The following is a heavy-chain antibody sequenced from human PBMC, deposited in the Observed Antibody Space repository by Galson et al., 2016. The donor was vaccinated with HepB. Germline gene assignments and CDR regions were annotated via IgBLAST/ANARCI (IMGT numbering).Heavy chain of an antibody. CDR1: GGSFSGYY. Sequence: SETLSLTCAVYGGSFSGYYWSWIRQPPGKGLEWIGQINHSGTTYYNPSLTSRVTISVDTSKNQFSLRLSSVTAADTAVYYCARGGPSGSYYSRYYFCGMDVWGQGTTVTGSS. D-gene: IGHD1-26*01. J-gene: IGHJ6*02. V-gene: IGHV4-34*01. CDR3: ARGGPSGSYYSRYYFCGMDV. CDR2: INHSGTT.